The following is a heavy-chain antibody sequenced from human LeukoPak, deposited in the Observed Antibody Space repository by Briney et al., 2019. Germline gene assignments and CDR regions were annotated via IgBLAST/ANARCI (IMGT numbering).Heavy chain of an antibody. Sequence: SETLSLTCSVSGGSINSYYWSWIRQPPGKGLEWIGEINHSGSTNYNPSLKSRVTISVDTSKNQFSLKLSSVTAADTAVYYCARHGAVRFWYYYYGMDVWGQGTTVTVSS. V-gene: IGHV4-34*01. J-gene: IGHJ6*02. CDR1: GGSINSYY. D-gene: IGHD6-19*01. CDR3: ARHGAVRFWYYYYGMDV. CDR2: INHSGST.